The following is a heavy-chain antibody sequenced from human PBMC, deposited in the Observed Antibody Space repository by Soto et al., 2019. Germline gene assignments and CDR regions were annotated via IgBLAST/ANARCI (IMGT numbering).Heavy chain of an antibody. J-gene: IGHJ6*02. D-gene: IGHD3-10*01. V-gene: IGHV1-18*01. CDR1: GYTFTNYG. Sequence: QIQLVQSGAEVKKAGASVKVSCKASGYTFTNYGISWVRQALGQGLEWMGWISAYNDNTNYAQKFQGRVTLTTDTSTRTAYMGLRSLTSDDTAVYYCAREGYYYGSGSYSPPRYYGMDVWGHGTTVTVFS. CDR3: AREGYYYGSGSYSPPRYYGMDV. CDR2: ISAYNDNT.